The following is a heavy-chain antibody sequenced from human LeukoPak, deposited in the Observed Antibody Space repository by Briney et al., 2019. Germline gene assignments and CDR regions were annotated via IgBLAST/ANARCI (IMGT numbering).Heavy chain of an antibody. D-gene: IGHD3-10*01. CDR2: IYFTGST. Sequence: PSETLSLTCAVSGGSISSSSYSWGWIRQPPGKGLEWIGSIYFTGSTYYNPSLKSRVTISVDTSKNQFSLNLSSVTAADTAVYHCASDRNGGPDYWGQGTLVTVSS. CDR1: GGSISSSSYS. V-gene: IGHV4-39*01. J-gene: IGHJ4*02. CDR3: ASDRNGGPDY.